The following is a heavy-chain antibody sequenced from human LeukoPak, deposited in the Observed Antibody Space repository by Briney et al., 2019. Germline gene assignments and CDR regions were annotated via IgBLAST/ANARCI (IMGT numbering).Heavy chain of an antibody. Sequence: GGSLRLSCAASGFTFSTYAITWVRQTPGKGLEWVSVIYSGGSTYYADSVKGRFTISRDNSKNTLYLQMNGLRAEDTAVYYCAKEIGSPTFDYWGQGTLVTVSS. CDR3: AKEIGSPTFDY. D-gene: IGHD1-26*01. CDR1: GFTFSTYA. J-gene: IGHJ4*02. V-gene: IGHV3-23*03. CDR2: IYSGGST.